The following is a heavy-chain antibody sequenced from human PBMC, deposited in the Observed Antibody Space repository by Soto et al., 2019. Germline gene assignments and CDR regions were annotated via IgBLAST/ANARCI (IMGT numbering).Heavy chain of an antibody. V-gene: IGHV1-2*02. CDR3: KGGVNTGEIY. Sequence: XSVKVSCKTSGYLFTGYVLRWVRQAPGQGLEWMGWINPNSGDTNYAQKFQGRIAVTRDTSISTAYMELSRLKSDDTAVYYCKGGVNTGEIYWAQGTLVTVSS. J-gene: IGHJ4*02. D-gene: IGHD2-8*02. CDR2: INPNSGDT. CDR1: GYLFTGYV.